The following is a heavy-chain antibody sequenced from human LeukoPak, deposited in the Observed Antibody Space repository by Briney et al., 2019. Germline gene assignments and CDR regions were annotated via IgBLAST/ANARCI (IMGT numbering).Heavy chain of an antibody. CDR3: DRSTGYFDY. CDR1: GVSISSGDYY. CDR2: IYYSGST. V-gene: IGHV4-30-4*01. J-gene: IGHJ4*02. D-gene: IGHD2-8*02. Sequence: SQTLSLTCTVSGVSISSGDYYWSWIPQPPGKGLEWIGYIYYSGSTYYNPSLNSRVTISVDTSKNQFSLKLSSMTAADTGVYYRDRSTGYFDYLGPGTLVT.